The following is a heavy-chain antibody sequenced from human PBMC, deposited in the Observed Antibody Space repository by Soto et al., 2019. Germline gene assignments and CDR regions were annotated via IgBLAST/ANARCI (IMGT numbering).Heavy chain of an antibody. CDR3: ASGYSSSWYQFDY. J-gene: IGHJ4*02. Sequence: PSETLSLTCTVSGGSISSYYWSWIRQPPGKGLEWIGYIYYSGSTNYNPSLKSRVTISVDTSKNQFSLKLSSVTAADTAVYCCASGYSSSWYQFDYWGQGTLVTVSS. D-gene: IGHD6-13*01. CDR2: IYYSGST. V-gene: IGHV4-59*08. CDR1: GGSISSYY.